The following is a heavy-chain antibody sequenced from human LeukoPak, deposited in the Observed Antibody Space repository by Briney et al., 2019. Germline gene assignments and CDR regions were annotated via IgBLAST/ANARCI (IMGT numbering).Heavy chain of an antibody. D-gene: IGHD3-22*01. Sequence: KPSETLSLTCTVSGGSISGAHWGWLRQPPGKGLEWIGYIYYTGSTDHNPSLKSRVTMSVDTSRNQVSLRLSSVTAADTAVYYCVRTYYYDSSGKTVWYDPWGQGTLVTVSS. V-gene: IGHV4-59*12. J-gene: IGHJ5*02. CDR2: IYYTGST. CDR1: GGSISGAH. CDR3: VRTYYYDSSGKTVWYDP.